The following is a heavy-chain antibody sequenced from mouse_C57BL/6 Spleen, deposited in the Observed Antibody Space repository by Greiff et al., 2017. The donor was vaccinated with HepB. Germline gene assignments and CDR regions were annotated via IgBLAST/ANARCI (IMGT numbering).Heavy chain of an antibody. CDR1: GFTFSDYG. Sequence: EVQLQQSGGGLVKPGGSLKLSCAASGFTFSDYGMHWVRQAPEKGLEWVAYISSGSSTIYYADTVKGRFTISRDNAKNTLFLQMTSLRSEDTAMYYCARGDYDDGAWFGYWGQGTLVTVSA. J-gene: IGHJ3*01. CDR2: ISSGSSTI. V-gene: IGHV5-17*01. D-gene: IGHD2-4*01. CDR3: ARGDYDDGAWFGY.